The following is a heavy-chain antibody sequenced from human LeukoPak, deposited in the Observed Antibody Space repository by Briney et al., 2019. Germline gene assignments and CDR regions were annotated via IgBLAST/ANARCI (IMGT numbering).Heavy chain of an antibody. V-gene: IGHV4-34*01. CDR2: XNHSGST. CDR3: ARDSGSGYLYYYYYGMDV. J-gene: IGHJ6*02. D-gene: IGHD3-10*01. Sequence: GEXNHSGSTNYNPSLKSRVTISVDTSKNQFSLKLSSVTAADTAVYYCARDSGSGYLYYYYYGMDVWGQGTTVTVSS.